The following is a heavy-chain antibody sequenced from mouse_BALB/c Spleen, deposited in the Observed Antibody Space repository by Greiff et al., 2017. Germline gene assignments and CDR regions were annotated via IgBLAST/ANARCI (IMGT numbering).Heavy chain of an antibody. CDR1: GFSLTIYG. CDR2: IWSGGST. CDR3: ARNYYYGSSYWYFDV. Sequence: VQLQESGPGLVQPSQSLSITCTVSGFSLTIYGVHWVRQSPGKGLEWLGVIWSGGSTDYNAAFISRLSISKDNSKSQVFFKMNSLQANDTAIYYCARNYYYGSSYWYFDVWGAGTTVTVSS. J-gene: IGHJ1*01. V-gene: IGHV2-2*02. D-gene: IGHD1-1*01.